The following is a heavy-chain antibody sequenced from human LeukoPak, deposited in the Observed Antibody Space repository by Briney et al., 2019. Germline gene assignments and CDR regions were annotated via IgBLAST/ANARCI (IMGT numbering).Heavy chain of an antibody. Sequence: PGGSLRLSCVASGFTFSRYGMHWVRQAPGKGLEWVAVILLDGSKEFYTDSVKGRFTISRDNSKNMLYLQMNSLRAEDTALYYCAKKHTIFGVVLDAFDIRGQGTMVTVSS. CDR1: GFTFSRYG. J-gene: IGHJ3*02. CDR2: ILLDGSKE. CDR3: AKKHTIFGVVLDAFDI. V-gene: IGHV3-33*06. D-gene: IGHD3-3*01.